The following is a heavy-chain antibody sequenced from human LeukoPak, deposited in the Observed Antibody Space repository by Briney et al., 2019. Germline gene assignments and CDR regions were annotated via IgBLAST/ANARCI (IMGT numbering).Heavy chain of an antibody. Sequence: ASVKVSCKASGYTFTGYYMHWVRQAPGQGLEWMGWINPNSGGTNYAQKFQGWVTMTRDTSISTAYMELSRLRSDDTAVYYCARGDILTGYPGYYFDYWGQGTLVTVSS. CDR1: GYTFTGYY. CDR2: INPNSGGT. CDR3: ARGDILTGYPGYYFDY. D-gene: IGHD3-9*01. V-gene: IGHV1-2*04. J-gene: IGHJ4*02.